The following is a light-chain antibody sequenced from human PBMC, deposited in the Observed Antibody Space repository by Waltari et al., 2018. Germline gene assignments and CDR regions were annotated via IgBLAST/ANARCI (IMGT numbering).Light chain of an antibody. CDR1: QSLLHSNGYNY. CDR2: LGS. V-gene: IGKV2-28*01. CDR3: MQALQTPLT. J-gene: IGKJ4*01. Sequence: DIVMTQSPLSLPVTPGEPASISCRSSQSLLHSNGYNYLDWYLQKPGQSPPLLIYLGSNRDSGVPDRFSGSGSGTDFTLRISRVEAEDVGVYYCMQALQTPLTFGGGTKVEIK.